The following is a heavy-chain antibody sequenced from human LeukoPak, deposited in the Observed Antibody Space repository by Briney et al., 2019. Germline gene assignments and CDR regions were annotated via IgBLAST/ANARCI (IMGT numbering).Heavy chain of an antibody. Sequence: GASVKVSCKASGYTFTSYGISWVRQAPGQGLEWMGWINPNSGGTNYAQKFQGRVAMTRDTSISTAYMELSRLRSDDTAVYYCARGGISARSGPWGQGTLVTVSS. J-gene: IGHJ5*02. D-gene: IGHD6-6*01. CDR1: GYTFTSYG. CDR2: INPNSGGT. V-gene: IGHV1-2*02. CDR3: ARGGISARSGP.